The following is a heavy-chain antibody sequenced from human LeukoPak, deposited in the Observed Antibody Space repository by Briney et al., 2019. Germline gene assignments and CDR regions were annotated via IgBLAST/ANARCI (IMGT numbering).Heavy chain of an antibody. D-gene: IGHD3-16*01. CDR2: ISAYNGNA. CDR1: GYTFTSYG. V-gene: IGHV1-18*01. CDR3: AREAYTTGADY. Sequence: ASVKVSCKASGYTFTSYGVSWVRQAPGQGLEWMGWISAYNGNANYVQRLQGTLTLTTHTSTTTAYMEVRSLTSEDTAVYYCAREAYTTGADYSGQGTLVTVSS. J-gene: IGHJ4*02.